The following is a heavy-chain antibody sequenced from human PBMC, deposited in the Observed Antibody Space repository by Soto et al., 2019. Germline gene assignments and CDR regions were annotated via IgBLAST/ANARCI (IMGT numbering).Heavy chain of an antibody. V-gene: IGHV5-51*01. D-gene: IGHD3-16*02. CDR2: IYPGDADT. CDR1: GYSFTSYW. Sequence: GESLKISCKGSGYSFTSYWIGWVRQMPGKGLEWMGIIYPGDADTRYSPSFQGQVTISADKSISTAYLQWNSLKASDTAMYYCAKFMRYSNAPQGWFDPWGQGTLVTVS. J-gene: IGHJ5*02. CDR3: AKFMRYSNAPQGWFDP.